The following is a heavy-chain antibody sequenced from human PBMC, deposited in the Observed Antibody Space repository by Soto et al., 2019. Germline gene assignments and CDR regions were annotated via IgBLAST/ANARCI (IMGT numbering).Heavy chain of an antibody. CDR1: GYTFRNYG. Sequence: VQLVQSGAEVKKPGASVKVSCEAYGYTFRNYGITWVRQAPGQGLEWIGWVCGYNRNTNYAQKFEXXVTMTTDTSTSIAYLELRRLRIDDTAVYYCARERQWDPLPYWGPGTLLVVS. D-gene: IGHD1-26*01. V-gene: IGHV1-18*01. CDR3: ARERQWDPLPY. J-gene: IGHJ4*02. CDR2: VCGYNRNT.